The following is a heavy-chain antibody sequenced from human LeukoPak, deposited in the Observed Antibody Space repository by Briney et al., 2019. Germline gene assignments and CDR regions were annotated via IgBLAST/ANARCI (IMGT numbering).Heavy chain of an antibody. CDR1: GGSISSGGYS. V-gene: IGHV4-30-2*01. D-gene: IGHD3-22*01. CDR2: IYHSGST. Sequence: PQTPSLTCAVSGGSISSGGYSWRWIRQPPGKGLEWIGYIYHSGSTYYNPSLKSRVTISVDRSKNQFSLKLSSVTAADTAVYYCARAIDPGGLLPPYFDYWGQGTLVTVSS. CDR3: ARAIDPGGLLPPYFDY. J-gene: IGHJ4*02.